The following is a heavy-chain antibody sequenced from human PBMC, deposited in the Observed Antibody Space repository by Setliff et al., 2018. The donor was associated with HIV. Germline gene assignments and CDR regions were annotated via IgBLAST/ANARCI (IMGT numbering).Heavy chain of an antibody. CDR1: GGSLSSYY. CDR3: ARSGSYVGPIQH. V-gene: IGHV4-4*07. D-gene: IGHD3-10*02. Sequence: SETLSLTCTVSGGSLSSYYWSWIRQPAGKGLEWIGRIYSSGSTNYNPSLKSRLTMSVDTSKNQFSRKLTSVTAADTAVYYCARSGSYVGPIQHWGQGTLVTVSS. J-gene: IGHJ1*01. CDR2: IYSSGST.